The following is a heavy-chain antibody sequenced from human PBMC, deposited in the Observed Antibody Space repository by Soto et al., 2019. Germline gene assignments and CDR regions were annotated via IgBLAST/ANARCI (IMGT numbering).Heavy chain of an antibody. V-gene: IGHV3-48*03. Sequence: LRLSCAASGFTFSSYEMNLVRQAPGKGLEWVSAISCIGGSTYYADSVKGRFTISRDNAKNSLYLQMNSLRAEDTAVYYCASEYSSGWPRYYYGMDVWGQGTTVTVSS. CDR3: ASEYSSGWPRYYYGMDV. J-gene: IGHJ6*02. CDR1: GFTFSSYE. D-gene: IGHD6-19*01. CDR2: ISCIGGST.